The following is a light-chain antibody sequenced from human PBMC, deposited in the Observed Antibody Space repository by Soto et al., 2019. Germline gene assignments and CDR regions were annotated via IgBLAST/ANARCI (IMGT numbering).Light chain of an antibody. Sequence: EIVLTQSPGTLSLSPGERATLSCRASQSVSSNYLAWYQQKPGQTPRLLIYGASSRATGIPDRFSGSGSGTDFTLAIIGLEPEDFAVYCCEQYGSSPYTFGRGTKLEVK. CDR1: QSVSSNY. J-gene: IGKJ2*01. CDR3: EQYGSSPYT. V-gene: IGKV3-20*01. CDR2: GAS.